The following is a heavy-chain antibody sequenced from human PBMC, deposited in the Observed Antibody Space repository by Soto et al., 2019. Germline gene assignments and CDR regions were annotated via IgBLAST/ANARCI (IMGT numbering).Heavy chain of an antibody. CDR1: GFTFSSYW. J-gene: IGHJ3*02. CDR3: ARDSTALPDDAFDI. CDR2: IKQDGSEK. Sequence: GGSLRLSCAASGFTFSSYWMSWVRQAPGKGLEWVANIKQDGSEKYYVDSVKGRFTISRDNAKNSLYLQMNSLRAEDTAVYYCARDSTALPDDAFDIWGQGTMVTVSS. V-gene: IGHV3-7*05.